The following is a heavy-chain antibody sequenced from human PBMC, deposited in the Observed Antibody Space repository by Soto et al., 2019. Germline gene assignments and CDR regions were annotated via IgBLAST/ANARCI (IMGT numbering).Heavy chain of an antibody. CDR1: DFTLSTAR. CDR2: IKSKVDGGTT. D-gene: IGHD3-10*01. J-gene: IGHJ4*02. CDR3: STEVCPSGLEY. V-gene: IGHV3-15*07. Sequence: EVQLVESGGGSVKPGGSLRLSCAVSDFTLSTARLNWVRPAPGKGLEWVGRIKSKVDGGTTDYEAPVKGRFTIARADSKNMLFLHMKSLNCEDRTVYYCSTEVCPSGLEYWGQGTLVTVSS.